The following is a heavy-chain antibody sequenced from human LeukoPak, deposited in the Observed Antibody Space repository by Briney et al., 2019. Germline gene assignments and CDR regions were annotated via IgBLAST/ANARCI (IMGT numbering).Heavy chain of an antibody. D-gene: IGHD2-2*01. J-gene: IGHJ5*02. CDR3: ASLLVPGRFDP. Sequence: PSETLSLTCTVSGYSISDGFYWGWIRQPPGKDLEWIGSIYFSGSTYYNPSLKSRVTISVDTSKNQFSLKLSSVTAADTAVYYCASLLVPGRFDPWGQGTLVTVSS. CDR1: GYSISDGFY. CDR2: IYFSGST. V-gene: IGHV4-38-2*02.